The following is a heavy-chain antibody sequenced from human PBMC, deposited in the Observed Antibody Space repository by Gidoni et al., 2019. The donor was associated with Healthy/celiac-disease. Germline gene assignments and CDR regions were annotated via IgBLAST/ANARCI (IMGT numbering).Heavy chain of an antibody. Sequence: QVQLQQWGAGLLKPSETLSLTCAVYGGSFSGYYWSWIRQPPGKGLEWIGEINHSGSTNYNPSLKSRVTISVDTSKNQFSLKLSSVTAADTAVYYCARGPHEFRWGQGTLVTVSS. V-gene: IGHV4-34*01. D-gene: IGHD3-10*01. CDR3: ARGPHEFR. CDR2: INHSGST. J-gene: IGHJ4*02. CDR1: GGSFSGYY.